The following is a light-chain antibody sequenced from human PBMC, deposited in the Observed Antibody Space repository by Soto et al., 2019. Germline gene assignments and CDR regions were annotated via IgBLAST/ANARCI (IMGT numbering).Light chain of an antibody. CDR1: QDISNS. J-gene: IGKJ1*01. V-gene: IGKV1-16*02. Sequence: DIQMTQSPSSLSASVGDRVTITCRASQDISNSLVWFQQKPGRAPKSLIYAASNLQSGVPSKFSGSGSGTDFTLTISSMQPEDFATYYCQQYKRYPPTFGQGTKVDIK. CDR3: QQYKRYPPT. CDR2: AAS.